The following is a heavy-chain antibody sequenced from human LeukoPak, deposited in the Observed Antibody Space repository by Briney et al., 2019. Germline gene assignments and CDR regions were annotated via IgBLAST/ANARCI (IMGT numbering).Heavy chain of an antibody. CDR3: ARGKIAVAGTFDY. Sequence: SETLSLTCTVSGGSISSSAYHWGWIRQPPGKGLEWIGEIFHSGDTNYKPSLKSRVTISVDTSKNQFSLKLSSVTAADTAVYYCARGKIAVAGTFDYWGQGTLVTVSS. V-gene: IGHV4-39*07. D-gene: IGHD6-19*01. CDR1: GGSISSSAYH. J-gene: IGHJ4*02. CDR2: IFHSGDT.